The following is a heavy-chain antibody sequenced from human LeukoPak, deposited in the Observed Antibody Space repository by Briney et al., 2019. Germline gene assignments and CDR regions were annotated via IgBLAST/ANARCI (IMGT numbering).Heavy chain of an antibody. CDR1: GFTFSSYA. D-gene: IGHD3-10*01. CDR3: ATYGSGSYLRY. J-gene: IGHJ4*02. CDR2: ISGSGGST. V-gene: IGHV3-23*01. Sequence: GGSLRLSCAASGFTFSSYAMSWVRQGPGKGLEWVSGISGSGGSTNYADSVKGRFTISRDNSKNSLYLQMSSLRDEDTAVYYCATYGSGSYLRYWGQGTLLTVSS.